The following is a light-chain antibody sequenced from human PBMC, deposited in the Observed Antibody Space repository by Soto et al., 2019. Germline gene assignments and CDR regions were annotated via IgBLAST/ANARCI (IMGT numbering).Light chain of an antibody. CDR1: QNIHRW. CDR2: DAS. CDR3: LQDINYPWT. V-gene: IGKV1-5*01. Sequence: DIQRTQSPSTLSASVGDRVTITCRASQNIHRWLAWYQQKPGKAPNLLIYDASRLENGVPSRFSGSGSGTDFTLAISSLQPEDSATYYCLQDINYPWTFGQGTKVDI. J-gene: IGKJ1*01.